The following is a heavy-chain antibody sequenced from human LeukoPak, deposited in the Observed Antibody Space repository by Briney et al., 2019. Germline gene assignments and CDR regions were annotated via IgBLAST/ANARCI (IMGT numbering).Heavy chain of an antibody. V-gene: IGHV3-23*01. J-gene: IGHJ4*02. CDR1: GITFSSYG. CDR3: AKDFGYYYGSGSYYNRNGSDY. Sequence: HPGGSLRLSCAASGITFSSYGMSWVRQAPGKGLEWVSSISGGGGSTYYADSVKGRFTISRDNSKNTLYLQMNSLRAEDTAVYYCAKDFGYYYGSGSYYNRNGSDYWGQGTLVTVSS. D-gene: IGHD3-10*01. CDR2: ISGGGGST.